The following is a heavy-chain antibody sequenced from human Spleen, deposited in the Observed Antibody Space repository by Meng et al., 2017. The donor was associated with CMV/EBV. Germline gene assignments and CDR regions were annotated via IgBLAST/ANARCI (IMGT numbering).Heavy chain of an antibody. J-gene: IGHJ6*02. V-gene: IGHV1-8*03. CDR3: ARMDIVVVPAAIRGYYYYGMDV. CDR1: GYTFTSYD. Sequence: ASVKVSCKASGYTFTSYDINWVRQATGQGLEWMGWMNPNSGNTGYAQKFQGRVTITRNTSISTAYMELSSLRSEDTAVYYCARMDIVVVPAAIRGYYYYGMDVWGQGTTVTVSS. CDR2: MNPNSGNT. D-gene: IGHD2-2*02.